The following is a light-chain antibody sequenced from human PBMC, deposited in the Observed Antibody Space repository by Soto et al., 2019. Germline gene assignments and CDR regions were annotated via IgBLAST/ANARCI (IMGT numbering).Light chain of an antibody. J-gene: IGLJ2*01. CDR2: STN. V-gene: IGLV8-61*01. CDR3: LLYMGSGIWV. Sequence: QTVVTQDPSFSVSPGGTVTLTCGLSSGSVSTSYYPSWYQQTPGQAPRTLFYSTNTRSSGVPDRFSGSILGNKAALTITGAQADDESYYYCLLYMGSGIWVFGGGTKLTVL. CDR1: SGSVSTSYY.